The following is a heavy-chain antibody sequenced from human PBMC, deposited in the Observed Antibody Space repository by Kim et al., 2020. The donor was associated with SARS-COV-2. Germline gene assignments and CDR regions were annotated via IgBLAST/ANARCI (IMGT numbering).Heavy chain of an antibody. D-gene: IGHD6-13*01. V-gene: IGHV3-23*01. Sequence: SVTGRVTISRDESKNTFDLQMSSLRAEDTAVYYCAKEPQKSSWYYFDYWGQGALVTVSS. CDR3: AKEPQKSSWYYFDY. J-gene: IGHJ4*02.